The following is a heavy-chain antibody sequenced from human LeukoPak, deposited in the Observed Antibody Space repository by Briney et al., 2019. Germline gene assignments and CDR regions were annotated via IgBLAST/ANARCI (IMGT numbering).Heavy chain of an antibody. J-gene: IGHJ5*02. Sequence: ASVKVSCKASGYTFTGYYMHWVRQAPGQGLEWMGWINPNSGGTNYAQKFQGRVTMTRDTSISTAYMELSSLRSEDTAVYYCARAFMVRGVIGWFDPWGQGTLVTVSS. CDR3: ARAFMVRGVIGWFDP. CDR2: INPNSGGT. D-gene: IGHD3-10*01. CDR1: GYTFTGYY. V-gene: IGHV1-2*02.